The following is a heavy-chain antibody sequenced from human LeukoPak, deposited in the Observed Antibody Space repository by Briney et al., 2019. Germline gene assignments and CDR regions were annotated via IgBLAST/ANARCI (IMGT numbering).Heavy chain of an antibody. CDR3: AKGDWFPSSSLFDY. Sequence: GGSLRLSCAASGFTFSSYAMSWVRQAPGKGLEWVSAISGSGGSTYYADSVKGRFTISRDNSKNTLYLQMNSLRAEDTAVYYCAKGDWFPSSSLFDYWGQGPRSPSPQ. J-gene: IGHJ4*02. CDR2: ISGSGGST. CDR1: GFTFSSYA. V-gene: IGHV3-23*01. D-gene: IGHD6-13*01.